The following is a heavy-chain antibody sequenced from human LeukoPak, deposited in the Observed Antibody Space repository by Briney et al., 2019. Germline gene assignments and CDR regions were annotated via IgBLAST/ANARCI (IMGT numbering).Heavy chain of an antibody. D-gene: IGHD1-26*01. CDR2: IFYSGST. CDR3: ARTIGGRDYLGAFDI. J-gene: IGHJ3*02. V-gene: IGHV4-59*08. CDR1: GGSISSHY. Sequence: PSETLSLTCTVSGGSISSHYWSWIRQPPGKGLEWIAYIFYSGSTNYNPSLKNRVTISVDTSKNQFSLKLSSVTAADTAVYYCARTIGGRDYLGAFDIWGQGTMVTVSS.